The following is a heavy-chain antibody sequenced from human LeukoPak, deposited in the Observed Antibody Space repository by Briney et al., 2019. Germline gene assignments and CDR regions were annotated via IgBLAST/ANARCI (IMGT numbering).Heavy chain of an antibody. J-gene: IGHJ6*02. CDR3: ALVYYDFLTGNYYYYYGMDV. CDR2: INPNNGGT. CDR1: GYTFTGYY. V-gene: IGHV1-2*02. D-gene: IGHD3-9*01. Sequence: ASVKVSCKASGYTFTGYYMHWVRQAPGQGLEWMGWINPNNGGTNYAQKFQGRVTMIRDTSISTAYMELSRLTSDDTAVYYCALVYYDFLTGNYYYYYGMDVWGQGTTVTVSS.